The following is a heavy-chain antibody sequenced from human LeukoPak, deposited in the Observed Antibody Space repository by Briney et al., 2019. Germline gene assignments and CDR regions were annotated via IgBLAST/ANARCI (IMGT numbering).Heavy chain of an antibody. D-gene: IGHD6-13*01. CDR3: ARAGRAAGEFDP. CDR1: GYTFTSYA. CDR2: INPNSGGT. V-gene: IGHV1-2*02. J-gene: IGHJ5*02. Sequence: ASVKVSCKASGYTFTSYAMNWVRQAPGQGLEWMGWINPNSGGTNYAQKFQGRVTMTRDTSISTAYMELSRLRSDDTAVYYCARAGRAAGEFDPWGQGTLVTVSS.